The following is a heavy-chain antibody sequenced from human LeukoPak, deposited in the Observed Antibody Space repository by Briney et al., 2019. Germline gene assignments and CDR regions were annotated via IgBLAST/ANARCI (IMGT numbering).Heavy chain of an antibody. CDR2: ISSSSSTI. CDR1: GFTFDDYA. V-gene: IGHV3-48*01. CDR3: ARNNYYVSSGYPHDY. J-gene: IGHJ4*02. Sequence: GGSLRLSCAASGFTFDDYAMHWVRQAPGKGLEWVSYISSSSSTIYYADSVKGRFTISRDNAKNSLYLQMNSLRAEDTAVYYCARNNYYVSSGYPHDYWGQGTLVTVSS. D-gene: IGHD3-22*01.